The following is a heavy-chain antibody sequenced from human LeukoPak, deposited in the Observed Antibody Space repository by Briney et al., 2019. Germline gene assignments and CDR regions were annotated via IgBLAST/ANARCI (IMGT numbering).Heavy chain of an antibody. CDR3: ARRMGGELVAFDI. Sequence: GGSLRLSCAASGFTFMSYSMNWVRQAPGRGLEWVSSIGTSSSYIYYADPVKGRFTISRDNAKNSLYLQMNSLRDEDTAVYYCARRMGGELVAFDIWGQGTMVTVSS. CDR2: IGTSSSYI. V-gene: IGHV3-21*01. CDR1: GFTFMSYS. D-gene: IGHD1-7*01. J-gene: IGHJ3*02.